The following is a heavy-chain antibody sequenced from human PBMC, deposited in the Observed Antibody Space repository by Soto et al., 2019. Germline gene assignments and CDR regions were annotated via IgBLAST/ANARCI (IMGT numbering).Heavy chain of an antibody. CDR1: SGSFRGFY. V-gene: IGHV4-34*01. J-gene: IGHJ4*02. Sequence: PSETLSLTCSIYSGSFRGFYWSWISQPPGKRLEWIGEISQSGSTNYNPSLKSRVSISVDTSKNQFSLNLTSVTAADTAVYYCARAPKVSGSSQTRPDFWGQGALVTVS. D-gene: IGHD6-6*01. CDR2: ISQSGST. CDR3: ARAPKVSGSSQTRPDF.